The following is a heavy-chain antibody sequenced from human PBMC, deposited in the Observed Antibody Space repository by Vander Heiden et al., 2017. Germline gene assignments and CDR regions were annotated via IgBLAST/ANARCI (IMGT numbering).Heavy chain of an antibody. CDR2: ISYDGRNN. D-gene: IGHD5-18*01. Sequence: QVLPVESGGGVLQPGRSPGHTGAAAGFRFRSKGRHWVRQAPGKGLEWVAVISYDGRNNYCADSVKGRFTISRDNSENTLYLQMNSLRAEDTAEYYCAMSWDTPGGAFEIWGQGTMVTVSS. CDR3: AMSWDTPGGAFEI. V-gene: IGHV3-30*03. J-gene: IGHJ3*02. CDR1: GFRFRSKG.